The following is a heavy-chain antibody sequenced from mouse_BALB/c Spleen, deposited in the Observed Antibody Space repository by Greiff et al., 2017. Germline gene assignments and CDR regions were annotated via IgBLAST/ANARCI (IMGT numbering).Heavy chain of an antibody. CDR3: ARWANWGFDY. D-gene: IGHD4-1*01. CDR1: GFTFSSYA. J-gene: IGHJ2*01. V-gene: IGHV5-9-4*01. CDR2: ISSGGSYT. Sequence: DVMLVESGGGLVKPGGSLKLSCAASGFTFSSYAMSWVRQSPEKRLEWVAEISSGGSYTYYPDTVTGRFTISRDNAKNTLYLEMSSLRSEDTAMYYCARWANWGFDYWGQGTTLTVSS.